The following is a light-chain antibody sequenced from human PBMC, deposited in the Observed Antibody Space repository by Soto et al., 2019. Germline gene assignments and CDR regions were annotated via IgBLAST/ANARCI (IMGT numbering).Light chain of an antibody. J-gene: IGLJ2*01. CDR1: SGHSSNT. Sequence: QPVLTQSPSASASLGASVKLTCTLSSGHSSNTIAWHQQQPEKGPRYLMEVNRDGSHSKADEIPDRFTGSSSGAERYLTISSLQSADEADDYCQTRGTGISLGGGTKLTVL. CDR2: VNRDGSH. V-gene: IGLV4-69*01. CDR3: QTRGTGIS.